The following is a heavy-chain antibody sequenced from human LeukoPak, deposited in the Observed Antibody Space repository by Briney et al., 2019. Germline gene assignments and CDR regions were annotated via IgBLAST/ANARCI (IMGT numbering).Heavy chain of an antibody. J-gene: IGHJ4*02. Sequence: GGSLRHYPAASGFTCCRYGVHRVPQAPGKGREWVVVISDGGSKKYYADSEKGQFTISGDNSKITMYLQMNSLRAEDTTVYYGAKDEGLDSSGWYGGEGGAADYWGQGTLVTVSS. CDR1: GFTCCRYG. V-gene: IGHV3-30*18. CDR3: AKDEGLDSSGWYGGEGGAADY. D-gene: IGHD6-19*01. CDR2: ISDGGSKK.